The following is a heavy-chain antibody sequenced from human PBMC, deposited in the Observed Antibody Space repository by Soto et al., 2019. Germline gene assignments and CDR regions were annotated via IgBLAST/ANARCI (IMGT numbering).Heavy chain of an antibody. J-gene: IGHJ4*02. CDR2: IGSDGTAI. D-gene: IGHD6-19*01. Sequence: EVQLLESGGAFVQPGGSLRLSCAASGFTFNSYAMRWVRQAPGKGLEWVSAIGSDGTAIQYADSVKGRFTISKDNSNDMLYLQMNSLRAEDTAVYYCVRPGLTVPGTRYFDHWGQGALVTVSS. V-gene: IGHV3-23*05. CDR3: VRPGLTVPGTRYFDH. CDR1: GFTFNSYA.